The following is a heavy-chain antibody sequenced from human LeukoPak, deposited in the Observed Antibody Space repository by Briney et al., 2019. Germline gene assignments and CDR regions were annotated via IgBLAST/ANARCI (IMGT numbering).Heavy chain of an antibody. V-gene: IGHV1-18*01. CDR1: GYTFTSYG. CDR2: ISAYNGNT. CDR3: AKGPYGSGRHTTTDDY. Sequence: GASVKVSCKASGYTFTSYGISWVRQAPGQGLEWMGWISAYNGNTNYAQKLQGRVTMTTDTSTSTAYMELRSLRSDDTAVYYCAKGPYGSGRHTTTDDYWGQGTLVTVSS. J-gene: IGHJ4*02. D-gene: IGHD3-10*01.